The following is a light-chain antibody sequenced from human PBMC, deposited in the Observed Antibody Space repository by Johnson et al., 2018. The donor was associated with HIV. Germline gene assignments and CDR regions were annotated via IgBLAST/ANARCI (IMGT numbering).Light chain of an antibody. Sequence: QSVLTQPPSVSAAPGQKVTISCSGSRSNIGNNYVSWYQQLPGTAPKLLIYENNKRPSGIPDRFSGSKSGTSANQAITGLQNGEEADYYYGTWASSLNVFGTGTKGTVL. CDR3: GTWASSLNV. CDR2: ENN. V-gene: IGLV1-51*02. J-gene: IGLJ1*01. CDR1: RSNIGNNY.